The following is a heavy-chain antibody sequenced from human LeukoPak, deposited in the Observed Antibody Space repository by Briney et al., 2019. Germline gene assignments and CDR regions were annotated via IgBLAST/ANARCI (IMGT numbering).Heavy chain of an antibody. Sequence: ASVKVSCKASGYTFTGYYMHWVRQAPGQGLEWMGWINPNSGGTNYAQKFQGRVTMTRDTSISTAYMELSRLRSDDTAVYYCARGGARESVFGVANIDYRGQGTLVTVSS. V-gene: IGHV1-2*02. D-gene: IGHD3-3*01. J-gene: IGHJ4*02. CDR2: INPNSGGT. CDR3: ARGGARESVFGVANIDY. CDR1: GYTFTGYY.